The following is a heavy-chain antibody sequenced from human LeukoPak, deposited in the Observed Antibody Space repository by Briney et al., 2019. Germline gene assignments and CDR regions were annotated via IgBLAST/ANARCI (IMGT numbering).Heavy chain of an antibody. CDR3: ARAGAGRGYSYGSFDY. CDR1: GGSFGGYY. CDR2: INHSGST. Sequence: SETLSLTCAVYGGSFGGYYWSWIRQPPGKGLEWIGEINHSGSTNYNPSLKSRVTISVDTSKNQLSLKLSSVTAADTAVYYCARAGAGRGYSYGSFDYWGQGTLVTVSS. J-gene: IGHJ4*02. D-gene: IGHD5-18*01. V-gene: IGHV4-34*01.